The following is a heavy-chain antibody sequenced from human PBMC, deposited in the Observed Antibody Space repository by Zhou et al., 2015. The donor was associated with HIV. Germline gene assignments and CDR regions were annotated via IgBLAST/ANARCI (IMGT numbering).Heavy chain of an antibody. CDR2: INADNGKT. Sequence: HLVQSGPEVDNPGASVKVSCKASGYTFTSYGISWVRQAPGQGLEWMGWINADNGKTNYAQKFQGRVTLTTDRSTRTAYMELRTLRSDDAAIYYCATDDIGGYHSFNYWGQGTLVSVSS. CDR3: ATDDIGGYHSFNY. V-gene: IGHV1-18*01. CDR1: GYTFTSYG. J-gene: IGHJ4*02. D-gene: IGHD3-22*01.